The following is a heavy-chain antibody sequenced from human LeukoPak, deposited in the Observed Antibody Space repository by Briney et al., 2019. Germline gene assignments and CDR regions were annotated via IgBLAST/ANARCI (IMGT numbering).Heavy chain of an antibody. Sequence: PSQTLSLTCTVSGGSISSGSYYWSWIRQPAGKGLEWIGRIYTSGSTNYNPSLKSRVTISVDTSKNQFSLKLSSVTAADTAVYYCARAEDYGGNPFDYWGQGTLVTVSS. J-gene: IGHJ4*02. V-gene: IGHV4-61*02. CDR2: IYTSGST. CDR1: GGSISSGSYY. CDR3: ARAEDYGGNPFDY. D-gene: IGHD4-23*01.